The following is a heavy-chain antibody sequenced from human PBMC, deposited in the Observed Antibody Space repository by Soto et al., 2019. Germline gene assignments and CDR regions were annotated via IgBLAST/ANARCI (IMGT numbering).Heavy chain of an antibody. CDR1: GGSISSYY. Sequence: QVQLQESGPGLVKPSETLSLTCTVSGGSISSYYWSWIRQPQGKGLEWIGYIYYSGSTNYNPSLKSRVTIAVDTSKNQFSLKLSSVTAADTAVYYCASLVGTNYYYGMDVWGQGTTVTVSS. CDR3: ASLVGTNYYYGMDV. D-gene: IGHD1-26*01. J-gene: IGHJ6*02. CDR2: IYYSGST. V-gene: IGHV4-59*01.